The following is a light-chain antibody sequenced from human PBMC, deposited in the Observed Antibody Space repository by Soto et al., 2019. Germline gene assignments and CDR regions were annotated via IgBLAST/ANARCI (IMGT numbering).Light chain of an antibody. CDR3: CSYVGSSTYVV. V-gene: IGLV2-23*02. CDR2: EVT. J-gene: IGLJ2*01. Sequence: QSVLTQLASVSGSPGQSITISCTGTSSDVGSYDLVSWYQQHPGKAPKLMIYEVTKRPSGVSNRFSGSKSGNTASLTISGLQAEDEADYYCCSYVGSSTYVVFGGGTKLTVL. CDR1: SSDVGSYDL.